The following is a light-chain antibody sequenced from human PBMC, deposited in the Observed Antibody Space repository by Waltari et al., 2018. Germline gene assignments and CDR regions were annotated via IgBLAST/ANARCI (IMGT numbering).Light chain of an antibody. CDR1: RSDVGNYNS. Sequence: QSALTQPASVSGSPGQAIPISCTGTRSDVGNYNSVSWYQHLPGQAPKRIIYEGSKRPSGISNRFSGSKSGNTASLTVSGLQAEDEADYYCCSYAGNNTLVFGGGTRLTVL. V-gene: IGLV2-23*01. CDR3: CSYAGNNTLV. CDR2: EGS. J-gene: IGLJ3*02.